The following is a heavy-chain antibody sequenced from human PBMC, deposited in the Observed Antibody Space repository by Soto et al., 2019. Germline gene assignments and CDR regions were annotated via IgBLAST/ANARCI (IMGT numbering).Heavy chain of an antibody. V-gene: IGHV3-66*04. CDR1: GFSVSSNY. J-gene: IGHJ4*02. D-gene: IGHD3-10*01. CDR3: ARRHYYGSD. CDR2: IYSGGST. Sequence: EVQLVESGGGLVQPGGSLRLSCAASGFSVSSNYMYWVRQAPGKGLKCVSLIYSGGSTDHADSVKDRFTISRDNSKNTLYLQMNSLRAEDTAVYYCARRHYYGSDWGQGTLVTVSS.